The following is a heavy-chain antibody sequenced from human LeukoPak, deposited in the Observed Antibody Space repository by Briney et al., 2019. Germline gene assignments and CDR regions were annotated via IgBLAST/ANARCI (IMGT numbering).Heavy chain of an antibody. CDR2: IIPIFGTA. Sequence: GASVKVSCKASGGTFSSYAISWVRQAPGQGLEWMGGIIPIFGTANYAQKFQGRVTITADKSMSTAYMELSSLRSEDTAVYYCARSNTAMVNFDYWGQGTLVTVSS. V-gene: IGHV1-69*06. J-gene: IGHJ4*02. CDR1: GGTFSSYA. CDR3: ARSNTAMVNFDY. D-gene: IGHD5-18*01.